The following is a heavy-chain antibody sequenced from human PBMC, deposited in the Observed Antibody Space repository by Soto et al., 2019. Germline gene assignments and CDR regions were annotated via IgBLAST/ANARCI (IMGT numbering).Heavy chain of an antibody. CDR2: IDPSDSYT. CDR1: GYSFTSYW. D-gene: IGHD3-10*01. CDR3: ARHAPPLLLWFENRPAPPFEKHYFYGLDV. Sequence: PGESLKISCKASGYSFTSYWITWVRQMPGKGLEWMGRIDPSDSYTNYSPSFEGHVTISHDKSINTAYLQWSSLKASDTAMYYCARHAPPLLLWFENRPAPPFEKHYFYGLDVWGQGTTVTVSS. J-gene: IGHJ6*02. V-gene: IGHV5-10-1*01.